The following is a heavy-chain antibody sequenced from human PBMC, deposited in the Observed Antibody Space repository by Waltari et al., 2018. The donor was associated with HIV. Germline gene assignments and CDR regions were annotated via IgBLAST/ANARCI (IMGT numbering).Heavy chain of an antibody. V-gene: IGHV3-74*01. CDR2: IKRQGSNT. D-gene: IGHD3-10*01. CDR3: ARGQYYSMDV. Sequence: EVQLVESGGGLVQPGGSLRLSCAASGFTFSSYWMHWVRQAPGKGLVWVSGIKRQGSNTRYADSVKGRFTSSRDNAKNTLYLQINSLRVEDTAVYYCARGQYYSMDVWGQGTTVTVSS. J-gene: IGHJ6*02. CDR1: GFTFSSYW.